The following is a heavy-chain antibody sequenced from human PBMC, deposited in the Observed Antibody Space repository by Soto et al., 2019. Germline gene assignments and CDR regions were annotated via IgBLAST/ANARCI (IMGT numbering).Heavy chain of an antibody. J-gene: IGHJ3*02. CDR1: GYTFTGYY. D-gene: IGHD2-8*01. CDR3: AIAYCTNGVCYNAFDI. CDR2: INPNSGGT. V-gene: IGHV1-2*02. Sequence: GASVKVSCKASGYTFTGYYMHWVRQAPGQGLEWMGWINPNSGGTNYAQKFQGRVTMTRDTSISTAYMELSRLRSDDTAVYYCAIAYCTNGVCYNAFDIWGQGKMVTV.